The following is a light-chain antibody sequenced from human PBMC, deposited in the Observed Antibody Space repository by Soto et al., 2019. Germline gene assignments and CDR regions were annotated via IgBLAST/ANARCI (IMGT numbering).Light chain of an antibody. V-gene: IGLV2-11*01. CDR2: DVN. CDR3: CSYAGSYTFV. CDR1: SSDVGGYNY. J-gene: IGLJ1*01. Sequence: ISCTGTSSDVGGYNYVSWYQQHPGNAPKLMIYDVNKRPSGVPDRFSGSKSGNTASLTISGLQAEDEADYYCCSYAGSYTFVFGTGTKLTVL.